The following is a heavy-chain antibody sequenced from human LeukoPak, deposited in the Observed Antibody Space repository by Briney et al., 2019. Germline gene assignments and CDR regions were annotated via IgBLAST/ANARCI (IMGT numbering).Heavy chain of an antibody. Sequence: SETLSLTCAVYGGSFSGYYWSWIRQPPGKGLEWIGSIYYSGSTYYNPSLKSRVTISVDTSKNQFSLKLSSVTAADTAVYYCARDSNVVEYYDFWSGNFDIWGQGTMVTVSS. D-gene: IGHD3-3*01. CDR3: ARDSNVVEYYDFWSGNFDI. CDR2: IYYSGST. V-gene: IGHV4-34*01. CDR1: GGSFSGYY. J-gene: IGHJ3*02.